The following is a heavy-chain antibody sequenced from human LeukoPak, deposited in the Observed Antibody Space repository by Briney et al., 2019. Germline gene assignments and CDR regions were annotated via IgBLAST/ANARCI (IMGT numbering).Heavy chain of an antibody. D-gene: IGHD6-6*01. Sequence: PGGSLRLSCAASGFTFSNYAMSWVRQAPGKGLEGVSSISSSSSYIYYADSVKGRFNIRRDNAKNSLYLQMNSLRAEDTAVYYCARGDSGIAARPLDYWGQGTLVTVSS. CDR1: GFTFSNYA. V-gene: IGHV3-21*01. CDR2: ISSSSSYI. CDR3: ARGDSGIAARPLDY. J-gene: IGHJ4*02.